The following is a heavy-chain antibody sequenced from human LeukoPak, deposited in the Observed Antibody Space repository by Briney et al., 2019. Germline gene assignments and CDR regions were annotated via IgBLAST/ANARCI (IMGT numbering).Heavy chain of an antibody. J-gene: IGHJ4*02. CDR3: ARGRWIAPDERYYFDY. V-gene: IGHV1-69*06. Sequence: SVKVSCKASGGTFTSYAISWVRHAPGQGLEWMGGIIPIFGTVNYAQKFQGRVTIIADKSTSTAYMELSSLRSEDTAVYYCARGRWIAPDERYYFDYWGQGTLVTVSS. D-gene: IGHD5-12*01. CDR2: IIPIFGTV. CDR1: GGTFTSYA.